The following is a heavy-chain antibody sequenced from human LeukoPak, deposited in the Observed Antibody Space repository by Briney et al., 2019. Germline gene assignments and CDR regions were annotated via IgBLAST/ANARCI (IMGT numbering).Heavy chain of an antibody. CDR3: ARGGYGSPFDY. V-gene: IGHV4-34*01. CDR1: GGSFSGYY. J-gene: IGHJ4*02. D-gene: IGHD5-12*01. CDR2: INHSGST. Sequence: SETLSLTCAVYGGSFSGYYWSWIRQPPGKGLEWIGEINHSGSTNYNPSLKSRVTISVDTSKNQFSLKLSSVTAADTAVYYCARGGYGSPFDYWGQGTLVTVSS.